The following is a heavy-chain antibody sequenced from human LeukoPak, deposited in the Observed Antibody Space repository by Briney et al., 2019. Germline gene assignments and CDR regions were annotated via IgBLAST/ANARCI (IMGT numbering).Heavy chain of an antibody. CDR1: GFTFSSYS. Sequence: GGSLRLSCAASGFTFSSYSMKWVRPAPGKGLEWVSYISSSSSTIYYADSVKGRFTISRDNAKNSLYLQMNSLRAEDTAAYYCAKDPLDQLLWFGSEDYYFDYWGQGTLVTVSS. V-gene: IGHV3-48*01. CDR2: ISSSSSTI. J-gene: IGHJ4*02. D-gene: IGHD3-10*01. CDR3: AKDPLDQLLWFGSEDYYFDY.